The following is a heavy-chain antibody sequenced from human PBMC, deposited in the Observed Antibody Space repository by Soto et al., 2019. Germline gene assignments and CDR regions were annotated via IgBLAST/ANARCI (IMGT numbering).Heavy chain of an antibody. D-gene: IGHD6-6*01. Sequence: PGASLTISCKGSGYSFTSYWIGWVRPMPGKGLEWMGIIYPGDSDTRYSPSFQGQVTISADKSISTAYLQWSSLKASDTAMYYCASTSEYSSSYYYYGMDVWGQGTTVTVSS. CDR1: GYSFTSYW. CDR2: IYPGDSDT. J-gene: IGHJ6*02. V-gene: IGHV5-51*01. CDR3: ASTSEYSSSYYYYGMDV.